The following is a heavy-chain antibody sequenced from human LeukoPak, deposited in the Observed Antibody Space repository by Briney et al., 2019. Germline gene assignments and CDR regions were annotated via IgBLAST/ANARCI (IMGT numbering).Heavy chain of an antibody. CDR3: ARDQEAFDY. CDR2: IYPRDGST. V-gene: IGHV1-46*01. J-gene: IGHJ4*02. CDR1: GYSFTSNY. Sequence: ASVKVSCKASGYSFTSNYIHWVRQAPGQGLEWMGMIYPRDGSTSYAQKFQGGVTATRDTSTSTVHMELSGLRSEDTAVYYCARDQEAFDYWGQGTLVTVSS.